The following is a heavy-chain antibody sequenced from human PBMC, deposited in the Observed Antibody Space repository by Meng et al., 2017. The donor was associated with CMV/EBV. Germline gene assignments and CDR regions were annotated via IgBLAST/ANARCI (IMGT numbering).Heavy chain of an antibody. Sequence: GESLKISCAASGFTFSSYGMHWVRQAPGKGLEWVAFIRYDGSNKYYADSVKGRFTIPRDNSKNTLYLQMNSLRAEDTAVYYCAKDRISRDIVVVVAASFLDYWGQGTLVTVSS. V-gene: IGHV3-30*02. CDR2: IRYDGSNK. CDR1: GFTFSSYG. J-gene: IGHJ4*02. CDR3: AKDRISRDIVVVVAASFLDY. D-gene: IGHD2-15*01.